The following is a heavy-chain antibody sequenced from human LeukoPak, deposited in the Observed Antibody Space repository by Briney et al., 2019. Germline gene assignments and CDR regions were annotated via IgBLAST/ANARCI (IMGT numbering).Heavy chain of an antibody. V-gene: IGHV3-64*01. D-gene: IGHD3-22*01. CDR3: ARAVSSGHLDY. CDR1: GFTFSSYA. CDR2: ISSNGGST. J-gene: IGHJ4*02. Sequence: PGGPLRLSCAASGFTFSSYAMRWVRQAPGKGLEYVSAISSNGGSTYYANSVKGRFTISRDNSKNTLYLQMGSLRAEDMAVYYCARAVSSGHLDYWGQGTLVTVSS.